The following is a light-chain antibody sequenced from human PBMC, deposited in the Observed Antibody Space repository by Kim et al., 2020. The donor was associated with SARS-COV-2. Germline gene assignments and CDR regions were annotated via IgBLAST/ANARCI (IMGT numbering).Light chain of an antibody. V-gene: IGKV1-5*03. CDR2: KAS. CDR3: QQYNSYLYT. J-gene: IGKJ2*01. CDR1: QSISSW. Sequence: DIQMTQSPSTLSASVGDRVTITCRASQSISSWLAWYQQKPGKAPKLLIYKASSLESGVPSRFSGSGSWTEFTLTISSLQPDDFATYYCQQYNSYLYTFGQRTKLEI.